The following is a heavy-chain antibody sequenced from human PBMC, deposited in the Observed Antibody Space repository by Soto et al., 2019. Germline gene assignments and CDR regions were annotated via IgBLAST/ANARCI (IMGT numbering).Heavy chain of an antibody. Sequence: SETLSLTCTVSGGSVSSGSYYWSWIRQPPGKGLEWIGYIYYSGSTNYNPSLKNRVTLSLDESKNEFSLNMDSVTAADTAIYYCVRSVILSGGSYKGLIRLHYFDTWAREPWSPSP. V-gene: IGHV4-61*01. CDR2: IYYSGST. D-gene: IGHD3-3*01. CDR3: VRSVILSGGSYKGLIRLHYFDT. CDR1: GGSVSSGSYY. J-gene: IGHJ4*02.